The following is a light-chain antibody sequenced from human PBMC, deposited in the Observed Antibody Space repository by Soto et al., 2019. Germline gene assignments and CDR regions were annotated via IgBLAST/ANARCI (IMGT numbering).Light chain of an antibody. J-gene: IGKJ1*01. V-gene: IGKV3-20*01. Sequence: IVLTQSPVTLSLSPGQRSTLACRASQSVSNRYLAWYQQKPGQAPRLLIYGASSRATGVPDRISGSGSGTDFALTINRLEAEDFAVYYCQQYASSPWTFGQGTKVDIK. CDR1: QSVSNRY. CDR3: QQYASSPWT. CDR2: GAS.